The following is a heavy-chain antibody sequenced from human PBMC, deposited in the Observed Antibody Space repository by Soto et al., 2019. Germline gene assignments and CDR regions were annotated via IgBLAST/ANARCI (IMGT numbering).Heavy chain of an antibody. V-gene: IGHV4-4*07. CDR2: VYMSGST. D-gene: IGHD1-26*01. Sequence: SETKSLTCNVSGDSMTKYYWSWIRQPAGKGLEWIGRVYMSGSTNYNPSLKSRVTMSIDTSNNHFSLDLRSVTAADTAVYYCARTVGAAYYFDFWGQGALVTVSS. CDR3: ARTVGAAYYFDF. CDR1: GDSMTKYY. J-gene: IGHJ4*02.